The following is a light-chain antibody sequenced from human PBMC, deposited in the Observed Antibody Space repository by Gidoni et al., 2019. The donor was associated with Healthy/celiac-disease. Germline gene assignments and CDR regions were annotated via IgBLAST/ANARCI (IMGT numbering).Light chain of an antibody. CDR1: QSVLYRSNNKNA. V-gene: IGKV4-1*01. CDR2: WAS. J-gene: IGKJ4*01. Sequence: DIVMSQSPDSLTVSMFERATINCKSSQSVLYRSNNKNALAWYQQKPGQPPKLLIYWASTRESGVPVRFSGSGSWTDFTLTISSLQSEDVAVYYCQQYYSTPALTFGGGTKVEIK. CDR3: QQYYSTPALT.